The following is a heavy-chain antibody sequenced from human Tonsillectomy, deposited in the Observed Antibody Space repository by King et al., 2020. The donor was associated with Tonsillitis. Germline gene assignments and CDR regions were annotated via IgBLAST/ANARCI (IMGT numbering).Heavy chain of an antibody. CDR3: AAVTTGGVY. CDR1: GGSFSGYY. Sequence: VQLPQWGGGLLKPPETLSLTCTVYGGSFSGYYWSWIRQPPGKGLEWIGEINHSGSTNYNPSLESRVTMSVDTSKNQFSLNLNSVTAADTAVYYCAAVTTGGVYWGQGTLVTVSS. J-gene: IGHJ4*02. V-gene: IGHV4-34*01. D-gene: IGHD4-17*01. CDR2: INHSGST.